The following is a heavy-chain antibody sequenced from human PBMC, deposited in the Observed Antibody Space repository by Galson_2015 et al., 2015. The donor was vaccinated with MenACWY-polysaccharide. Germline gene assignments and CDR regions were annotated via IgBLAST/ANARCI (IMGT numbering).Heavy chain of an antibody. V-gene: IGHV5-51*01. J-gene: IGHJ6*03. CDR3: ARLTGPYSYYFYYMDV. CDR1: GYDFTTYW. D-gene: IGHD3-9*01. Sequence: QSGAEVKKPGEFLTISCKGSGYDFTTYWIAWVRQMPGKGLEWVGIIYPGDSDSTYSPSFQGQVTFSVDKSITTAYLQWASLKASDTAIYYCARLTGPYSYYFYYMDVWGKGTTVTVSS. CDR2: IYPGDSDS.